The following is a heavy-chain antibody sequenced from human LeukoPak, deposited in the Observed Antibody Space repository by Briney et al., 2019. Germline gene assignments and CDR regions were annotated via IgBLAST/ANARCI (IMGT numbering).Heavy chain of an antibody. CDR1: GFTFSSYS. V-gene: IGHV3-21*01. CDR2: ISSSSSYI. J-gene: IGHJ4*02. D-gene: IGHD6-13*01. CDR3: ARAAEAAAGTFDY. Sequence: GGSLRLSCAASGFTFSSYSMSWVRQAPGKGLEWVSSISSSSSYIYYADSVKGRFTIARDNAKNSLYLQMNSLRAEDTAVYYCARAAEAAAGTFDYWGQGTLVTVSS.